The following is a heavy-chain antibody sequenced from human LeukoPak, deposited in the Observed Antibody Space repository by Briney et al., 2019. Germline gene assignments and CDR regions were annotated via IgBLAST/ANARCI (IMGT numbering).Heavy chain of an antibody. CDR3: ARASGYDYVWGSYRRKYYFDY. CDR2: IYYSGST. J-gene: IGHJ4*02. D-gene: IGHD3-16*02. Sequence: SETLSLTCTVSGGSISSYYWSWIRQPPGKGLEWIGYIYYSGSTNYNPSLKSRVTISVDTSKNQFSLKLSSVTAADTAVYYCARASGYDYVWGSYRRKYYFDYWGQGTLVTVSS. CDR1: GGSISSYY. V-gene: IGHV4-59*01.